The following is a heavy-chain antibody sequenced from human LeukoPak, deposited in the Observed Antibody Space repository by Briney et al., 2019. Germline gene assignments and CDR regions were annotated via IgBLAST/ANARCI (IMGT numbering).Heavy chain of an antibody. J-gene: IGHJ6*03. CDR1: GGTFSSYA. V-gene: IGHV1-69*05. CDR2: IIPIYGTT. Sequence: SVKVSCKASGGTFSSYAIAWVRQAPGQGLEWMGGIIPIYGTTNYAQNFQGRVTITTDESRTTVYMELNSLRSEDTAVYYCASGPTIFGGLYYMDVWGKGTTVSVSS. D-gene: IGHD3-3*01. CDR3: ASGPTIFGGLYYMDV.